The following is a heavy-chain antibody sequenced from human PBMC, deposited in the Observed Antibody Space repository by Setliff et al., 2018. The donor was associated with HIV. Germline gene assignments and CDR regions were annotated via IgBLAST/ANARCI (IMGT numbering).Heavy chain of an antibody. D-gene: IGHD6-19*01. Sequence: SVKVSCKASGGTFRSTAISWVRQAPGEGLEWMGRSLPMLGTANYAHQFQGRLTITADTSATTVYMELSSLKYGDAAVYYCARDPSSSPSDRGWYPVSYRDYWGQGSLVTV. J-gene: IGHJ4*02. CDR2: SLPMLGTA. CDR1: GGTFRSTA. V-gene: IGHV1-69*04. CDR3: ARDPSSSPSDRGWYPVSYRDY.